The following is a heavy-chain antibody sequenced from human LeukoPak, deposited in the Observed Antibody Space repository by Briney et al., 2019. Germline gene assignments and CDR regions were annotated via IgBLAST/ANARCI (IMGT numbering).Heavy chain of an antibody. CDR2: IYTSGST. CDR3: ARVSYDSSGYYGGY. Sequence: TLSLTCTVSGGSISSGSYYWSWIRQPAGKGLEWIGRIYTSGSTNYNPSLKSRVTISVDTSKNQFSLKLSSVTAADTAVYYCARVSYDSSGYYGGYWGQGTLVTVSS. V-gene: IGHV4-61*02. J-gene: IGHJ4*02. CDR1: GGSISSGSYY. D-gene: IGHD3-22*01.